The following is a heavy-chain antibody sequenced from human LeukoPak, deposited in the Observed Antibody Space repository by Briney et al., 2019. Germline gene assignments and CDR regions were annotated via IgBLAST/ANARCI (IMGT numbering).Heavy chain of an antibody. CDR2: ISAYNGNT. V-gene: IGHV1-18*01. CDR1: GGTFSSYA. J-gene: IGHJ5*02. Sequence: ASVKVSCKASGGTFSSYAISWVRQAPGQGLEWMGWISAYNGNTNYAQKLQGRVTMTTDTSTSTAYMELRSLRSDDTAVYYCARAAVGNWFDPWGQGTLVTVSS. D-gene: IGHD6-19*01. CDR3: ARAAVGNWFDP.